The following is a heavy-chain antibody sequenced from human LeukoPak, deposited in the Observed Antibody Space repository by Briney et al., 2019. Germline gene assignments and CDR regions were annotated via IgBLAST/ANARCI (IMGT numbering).Heavy chain of an antibody. Sequence: SETLSLTCSVSGDSISMHYWSWIRQPPGKGLEWIGYIDHTGSTNYNPSLNSRVAISVDTSKNQFSLKLSSVTAADTAVYYCARGVKVFWSGYSIWFDPWGQGTLVTVSS. J-gene: IGHJ5*02. CDR2: IDHTGST. D-gene: IGHD3-3*01. CDR3: ARGVKVFWSGYSIWFDP. V-gene: IGHV4-59*11. CDR1: GDSISMHY.